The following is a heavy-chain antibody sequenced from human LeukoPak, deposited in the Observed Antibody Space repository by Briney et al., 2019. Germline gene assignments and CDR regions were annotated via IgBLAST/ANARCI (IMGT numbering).Heavy chain of an antibody. D-gene: IGHD2-15*01. Sequence: KAGESLKISCQGSGYSFSSYWIGWVRPMPGKGLAWMRIIYPGDSETITRDSPSFQGQVTISVDKSISTAFLQWSSLKASDTAMYYCAKSSPRGYGAFDIWGQGTMVTVSS. CDR2: IYPGDSETIT. V-gene: IGHV5-51*01. J-gene: IGHJ3*02. CDR3: AKSSPRGYGAFDI. CDR1: GYSFSSYW.